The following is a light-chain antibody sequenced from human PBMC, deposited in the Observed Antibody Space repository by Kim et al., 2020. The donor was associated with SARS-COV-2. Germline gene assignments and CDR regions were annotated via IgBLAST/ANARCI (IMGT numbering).Light chain of an antibody. CDR2: DAS. J-gene: IGKJ1*01. Sequence: DIQMTQSPSTLSASVGDRVTITCRASQNINNWLAWYQQKPGEAPKLLIFDASSLESGVPSRLSGSGSGTEFTLTISSLQPDDFATYYCQHLTFGQGTKVDIK. V-gene: IGKV1-5*01. CDR3: QHLT. CDR1: QNINNW.